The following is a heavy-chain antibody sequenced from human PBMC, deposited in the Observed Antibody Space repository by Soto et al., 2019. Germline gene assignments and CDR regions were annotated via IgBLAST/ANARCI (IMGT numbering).Heavy chain of an antibody. CDR3: ARDRGGSITMHVLEARLDDAFDI. CDR2: IIPIFGTA. D-gene: IGHD3-10*01. CDR1: GGTFSSYA. J-gene: IGHJ3*02. V-gene: IGHV1-69*13. Sequence: GASVKVSCKASGGTFSSYAISWVRQAPGQGLEWMGGIIPIFGTANYAQKFQGRVTITADESTSTAYMELSSLRSEDTAVYYCARDRGGSITMHVLEARLDDAFDIWGQGTMVTVSS.